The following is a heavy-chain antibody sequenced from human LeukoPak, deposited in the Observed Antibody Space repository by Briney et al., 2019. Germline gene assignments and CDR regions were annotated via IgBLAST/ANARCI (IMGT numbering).Heavy chain of an antibody. J-gene: IGHJ4*02. CDR1: GGSISSSSYY. CDR3: ARRDGRTMIVY. V-gene: IGHV4-39*01. D-gene: IGHD3-22*01. Sequence: SETLSLTCTVSGGSISSSSYYWGWIRQPPGKGLEWIGSIYYSGSTYYNPSLKSRVTISVDTSKNQFSLKLSSVTAADTAVYYCARRDGRTMIVYWGQGTLVTVSS. CDR2: IYYSGST.